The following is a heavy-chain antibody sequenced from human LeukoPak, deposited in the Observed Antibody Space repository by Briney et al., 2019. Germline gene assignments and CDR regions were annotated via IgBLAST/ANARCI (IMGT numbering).Heavy chain of an antibody. Sequence: SVKVSCKASGGTFSSYTISWVRQAPGQGLEWMGRIIPILGIANYAQKFQGRVTITADKSTSTAYMQLRSLRSDDTAVYYCARVDNWNYGETDYWGQGTLVTVSS. V-gene: IGHV1-69*02. CDR3: ARVDNWNYGETDY. J-gene: IGHJ4*02. CDR1: GGTFSSYT. CDR2: IIPILGIA. D-gene: IGHD1-7*01.